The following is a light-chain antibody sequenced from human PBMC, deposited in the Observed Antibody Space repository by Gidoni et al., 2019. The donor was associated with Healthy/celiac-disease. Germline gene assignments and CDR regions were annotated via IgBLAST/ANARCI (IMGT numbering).Light chain of an antibody. V-gene: IGLV2-14*01. Sequence: QSALTQPASVSGSPGQSITISCTGTSSDVGGYNYVSWYQQHPAKVPKLMIYDVSNRPSGVSNRFSGSKSGNTASLTISGLQAEDEADYYCSSYTSSSTPLFGGGTKLTVL. CDR2: DVS. CDR3: SSYTSSSTPL. J-gene: IGLJ3*02. CDR1: SSDVGGYNY.